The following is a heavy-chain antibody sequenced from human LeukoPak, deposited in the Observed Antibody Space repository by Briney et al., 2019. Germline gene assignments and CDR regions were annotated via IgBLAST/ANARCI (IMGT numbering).Heavy chain of an antibody. J-gene: IGHJ4*02. CDR3: AKALGVIVAEQFDY. CDR2: ISYDGSNK. V-gene: IGHV3-30*07. Sequence: GRSLRLSCAASGFTFSSYAMHWVRQAPGKGLEWVAVISYDGSNKYYADSVKGRFTISRDNAKNSLYLQMNSLRAEDTAVYYCAKALGVIVAEQFDYWGQGTLVTVSS. D-gene: IGHD3-22*01. CDR1: GFTFSSYA.